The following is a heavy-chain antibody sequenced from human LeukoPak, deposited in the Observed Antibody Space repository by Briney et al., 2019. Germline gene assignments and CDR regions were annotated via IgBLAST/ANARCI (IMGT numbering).Heavy chain of an antibody. Sequence: GGSLRLSCAASGFTFSSYWMSWVRQAPGKGLEWMANIKEDGSEKDYVDSVRGRFTISRDNARNSLYLQMNSLRAEDTAVYYCARDWMGNCSSNSCYLYYMDVWGKGTTVTVSS. CDR3: ARDWMGNCSSNSCYLYYMDV. CDR2: IKEDGSEK. V-gene: IGHV3-7*01. J-gene: IGHJ6*03. CDR1: GFTFSSYW. D-gene: IGHD2-2*01.